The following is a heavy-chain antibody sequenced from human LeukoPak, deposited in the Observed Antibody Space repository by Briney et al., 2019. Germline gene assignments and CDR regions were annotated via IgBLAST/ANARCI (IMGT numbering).Heavy chain of an antibody. CDR1: GFTFSSYA. V-gene: IGHV3-23*01. CDR2: ISGSGGST. D-gene: IGHD6-13*01. CDR3: ATGGIAAAVLDY. J-gene: IGHJ4*02. Sequence: GGSLRLSCAASGFTFSSYAMSWVRQAPGKRLEWVSAISGSGGSTYYADSVKGRFTISRDNSKNTLYLQMNSLRAEDTAVYYCATGGIAAAVLDYWGQGTLVTVSS.